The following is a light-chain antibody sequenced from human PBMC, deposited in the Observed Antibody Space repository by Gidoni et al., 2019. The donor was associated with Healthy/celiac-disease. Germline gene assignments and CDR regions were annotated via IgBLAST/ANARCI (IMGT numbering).Light chain of an antibody. CDR1: NIGSKS. CDR3: QVWDSSSDHP. V-gene: IGLV3-21*04. Sequence: SYVLTQPTSVSVAPGKTARITCGGNNIGSKSVHWYQQKPGQAPVLVIYYDSDRPSGIPERFSGSNAGNTATLTISRVEAGDEADYYCQVWDSSSDHPFGGGTKLTVL. CDR2: YDS. J-gene: IGLJ2*01.